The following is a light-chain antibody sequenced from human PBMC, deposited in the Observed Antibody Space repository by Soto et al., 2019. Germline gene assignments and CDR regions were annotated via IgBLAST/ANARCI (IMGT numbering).Light chain of an antibody. CDR1: SSDVGGYNY. Sequence: QSALTQPRSVSGSPGQSVTISCTGTSSDVGGYNYVSWYQQHPGKAPKLMIYDVSKRPSGVPDRFSGSKSGNTASLTISGLQAEDEADYYCCSYSATSTVEKVFXTGTKVTVL. CDR2: DVS. J-gene: IGLJ1*01. CDR3: CSYSATSTVEKV. V-gene: IGLV2-11*01.